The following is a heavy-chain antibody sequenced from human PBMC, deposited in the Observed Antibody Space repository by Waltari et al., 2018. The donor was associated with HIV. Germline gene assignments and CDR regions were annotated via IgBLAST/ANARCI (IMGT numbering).Heavy chain of an antibody. V-gene: IGHV4-61*01. J-gene: IGHJ4*02. CDR1: GASVTSDNSF. CDR2: IRSSVIA. D-gene: IGHD3-22*01. CDR3: ARDKSDSSGYFVY. Sequence: QVHLQGSGPGLVKPSETLSLTCTVSGASVTSDNSFWSWIRQPPGRGLEWIGYIRSSVIANFNPSLTGRATISLDKSRNQFSLKLSSVTAADTAVYYCARDKSDSSGYFVYWGQGTLVTVSS.